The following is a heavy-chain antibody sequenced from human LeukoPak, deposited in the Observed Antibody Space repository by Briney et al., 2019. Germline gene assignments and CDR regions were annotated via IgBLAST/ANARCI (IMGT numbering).Heavy chain of an antibody. Sequence: GGSLRPSCAASGFTFSSYWMHWVRQGPGKGLVWVSRINSDGRSTSYADSVKGRFTISRDNAKNTLYLQMNSLRAEDTAVYYCVRDVWGDRDSYFDYWGQGTLVTVSS. CDR2: INSDGRST. CDR1: GFTFSSYW. V-gene: IGHV3-74*01. J-gene: IGHJ4*02. D-gene: IGHD2-21*01. CDR3: VRDVWGDRDSYFDY.